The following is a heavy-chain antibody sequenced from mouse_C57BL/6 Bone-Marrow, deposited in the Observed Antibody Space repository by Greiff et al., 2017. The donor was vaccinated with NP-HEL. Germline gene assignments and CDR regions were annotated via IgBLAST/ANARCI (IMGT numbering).Heavy chain of an antibody. CDR1: GYTFTDYE. CDR2: IDPDTGGT. CDR3: TRYYGSSYAY. V-gene: IGHV1-15*01. J-gene: IGHJ3*01. D-gene: IGHD1-1*01. Sequence: QVQLQQSGAELVRPGASVTLSCKASGYTFTDYEMHWVKQTPVHGLEWIGAIDPDTGGTAYNQTFKGKAILTADKTSSTAYKELRSRTSEDAAVYYCTRYYGSSYAYWGQGTLVTVSA.